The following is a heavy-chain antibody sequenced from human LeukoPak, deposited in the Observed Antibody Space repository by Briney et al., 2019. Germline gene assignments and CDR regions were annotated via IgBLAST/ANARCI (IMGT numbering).Heavy chain of an antibody. J-gene: IGHJ4*02. CDR3: AKPGPYDSSGYRFDY. V-gene: IGHV3-23*01. D-gene: IGHD3-22*01. Sequence: GGSLRLSRAASGFTFSSYAMSWVRQAPGKGLEWVSAISGSGGSTYYADSVKGRFTISRDNSKNTLYLQMNSLRAEDTAVYYCAKPGPYDSSGYRFDYWGQGTLVTVSS. CDR2: ISGSGGST. CDR1: GFTFSSYA.